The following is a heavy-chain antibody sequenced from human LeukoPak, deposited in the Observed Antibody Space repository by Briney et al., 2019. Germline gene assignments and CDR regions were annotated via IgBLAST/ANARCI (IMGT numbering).Heavy chain of an antibody. CDR2: IYYSGST. CDR1: GGSVISSSDL. J-gene: IGHJ4*02. D-gene: IGHD3-10*01. Sequence: PSETLSLTCTVSGGSVISSSDLWVWIRQPPGKGLEWIGAIYYSGSTYYDPSLKSRINISIGTSKNQFFLRVTSVTAADTAVYYCARYYGSGSKTVRAIDYWGQGTLVIVSS. CDR3: ARYYGSGSKTVRAIDY. V-gene: IGHV4-39*01.